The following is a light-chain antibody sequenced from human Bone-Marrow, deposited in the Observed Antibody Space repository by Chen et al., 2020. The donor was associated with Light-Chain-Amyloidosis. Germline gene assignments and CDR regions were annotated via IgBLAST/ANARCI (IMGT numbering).Light chain of an antibody. CDR2: RDT. V-gene: IGLV3-25*03. J-gene: IGLJ2*01. Sequence: SYSPTQPPSVSVSPGQTARLTCSGDNLPTKYAYWYHQNPDPPPVLAIHRDTERPSGISERFSGSSTGTTATLTISGVQAEDEADYLCQSADSSGTYEVIFGGGTKLTVL. CDR3: QSADSSGTYEVI. CDR1: NLPTKY.